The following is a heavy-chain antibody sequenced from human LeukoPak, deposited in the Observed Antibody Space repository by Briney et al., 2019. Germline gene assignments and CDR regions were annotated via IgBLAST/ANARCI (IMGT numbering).Heavy chain of an antibody. CDR2: IVVGSGNT. J-gene: IGHJ3*02. Sequence: GASVKVSCKASGFTFTSSAVQWVRQARGQRLEWIGWIVVGSGNTNYAQKFQERVTITRDMSTSTAYMELSSLRSEDTAVYYCAAPTSLWFGELSAFDIWGQGTMVTVSS. CDR3: AAPTSLWFGELSAFDI. V-gene: IGHV1-58*01. CDR1: GFTFTSSA. D-gene: IGHD3-10*01.